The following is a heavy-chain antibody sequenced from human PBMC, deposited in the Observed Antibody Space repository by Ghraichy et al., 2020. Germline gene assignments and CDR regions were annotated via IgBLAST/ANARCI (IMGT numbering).Heavy chain of an antibody. CDR2: INPDGGTT. V-gene: IGHV3-74*01. D-gene: IGHD1-26*01. Sequence: GGSLRLSCAASGFPFSSYWINWVRQVPGKGLVWVSLINPDGGTTTYADSVKGRFTISRDNAKNTAYLEMNSLRAEDTAGYYCARAIAGSPHCWGQGTLVTVSS. CDR3: ARAIAGSPHC. CDR1: GFPFSSYW. J-gene: IGHJ4*02.